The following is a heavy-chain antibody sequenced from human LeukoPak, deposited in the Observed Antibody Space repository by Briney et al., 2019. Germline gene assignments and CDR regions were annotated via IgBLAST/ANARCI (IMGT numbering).Heavy chain of an antibody. J-gene: IGHJ3*01. CDR3: VRESSRDL. V-gene: IGHV3-7*04. D-gene: IGHD6-13*01. Sequence: GSLTLSCAASGITFGSYWMSWVRQAPGKGLEWVANIKQDGRERYYVDSVKGRFTISRVNAKNSLNLQMNSLRPKDTAVYYCVRESSRDLWGQGTIVSASS. CDR1: GITFGSYW. CDR2: IKQDGRER.